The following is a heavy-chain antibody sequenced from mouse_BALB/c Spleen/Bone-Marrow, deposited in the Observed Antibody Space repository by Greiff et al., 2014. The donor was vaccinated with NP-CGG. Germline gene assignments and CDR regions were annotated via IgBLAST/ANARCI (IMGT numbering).Heavy chain of an antibody. V-gene: IGHV5-6*01. CDR1: GFTFSSYG. CDR3: TGQGIYDERTAMDY. J-gene: IGHJ4*01. CDR2: ISSGGTNT. D-gene: IGHD2-12*01. Sequence: EVMLVESGGDLVKPGGSLKLSCAASGFTFSSYGMSWVRQTPDKRLEWVATISSGGTNTYYPDSVKGRFTISRDNAKNTLYLQMSSLKSEDTAMYYCTGQGIYDERTAMDYWGQGTSVTVSS.